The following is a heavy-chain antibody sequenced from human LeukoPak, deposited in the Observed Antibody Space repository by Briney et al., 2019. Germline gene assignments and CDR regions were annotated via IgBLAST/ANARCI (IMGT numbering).Heavy chain of an antibody. CDR2: ISNSGSSI. CDR3: VRDQAKIGGGYYMDV. V-gene: IGHV3-48*03. D-gene: IGHD1-26*01. CDR1: GDSTTSSSHY. J-gene: IGHJ6*03. Sequence: PSETLSLTCTVSGDSTTSSSHYWGWVRQPPGKGLEWVSYISNSGSSIYYADSVKGRFTISRDNAKNSLYLQMNSLRAEDTAVYYCVRDQAKIGGGYYMDVWGKGTTVTVSS.